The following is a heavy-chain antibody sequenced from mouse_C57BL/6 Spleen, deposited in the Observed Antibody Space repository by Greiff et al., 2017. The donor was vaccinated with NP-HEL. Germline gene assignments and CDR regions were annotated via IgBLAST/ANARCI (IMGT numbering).Heavy chain of an antibody. V-gene: IGHV1-4*01. J-gene: IGHJ2*01. CDR2: INPSSGYT. Sequence: QVQLQQSGAELARPGASVKMSCKASGYTFTSYTMHWVKQRPGQGLEWIGYINPSSGYTKYNQKFKDKATLTADKSSSTAYMQLSSLTSEDSAVYYCASGDGKPLFDYWGQGTTLTVSS. CDR3: ASGDGKPLFDY. CDR1: GYTFTSYT. D-gene: IGHD2-1*01.